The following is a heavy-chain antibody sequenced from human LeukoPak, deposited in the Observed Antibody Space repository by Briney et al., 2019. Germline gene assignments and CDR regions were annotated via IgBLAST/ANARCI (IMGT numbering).Heavy chain of an antibody. J-gene: IGHJ4*02. Sequence: PGRSLRLSCAASGFTFDDYAIHWVRQAPGKGLEWVSGISWNSGSIGYADSVKGRFTISRDNAKNSLYLQMNSLRAEDTALYYCAKDKSEQLVQYYVDYWGQGTLVTVSS. CDR3: AKDKSEQLVQYYVDY. V-gene: IGHV3-9*01. CDR1: GFTFDDYA. D-gene: IGHD6-6*01. CDR2: ISWNSGSI.